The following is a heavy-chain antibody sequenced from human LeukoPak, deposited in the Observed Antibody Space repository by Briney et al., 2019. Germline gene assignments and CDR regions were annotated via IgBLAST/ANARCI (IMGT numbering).Heavy chain of an antibody. CDR3: ASGRSPWGEIGYFDC. J-gene: IGHJ4*02. CDR2: ISAYNGNT. Sequence: ASVKVSCKASGYTFTSYGISWVRQAPGQGLECMGWISAYNGNTNYAQKLQGRVTMTTDTSTSTAYMELRSLRSDDTAVYYCASGRSPWGEIGYFDCWGQGTLVTVSS. V-gene: IGHV1-18*01. CDR1: GYTFTSYG. D-gene: IGHD7-27*01.